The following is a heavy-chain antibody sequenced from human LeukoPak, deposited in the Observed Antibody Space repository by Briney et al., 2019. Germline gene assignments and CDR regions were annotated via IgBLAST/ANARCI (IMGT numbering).Heavy chain of an antibody. Sequence: ASVKVSCKASGYTFTGYYMHWVRQAPGQGLEWMGGIIPIFGTANYAQKFQGRVTITADKSTSTAYLELSSLRSEDTAVYYCARDMAAAGFDYWGQGTLVTVSS. CDR3: ARDMAAAGFDY. J-gene: IGHJ4*02. CDR2: IIPIFGTA. CDR1: GYTFTGYY. D-gene: IGHD6-13*01. V-gene: IGHV1-69*06.